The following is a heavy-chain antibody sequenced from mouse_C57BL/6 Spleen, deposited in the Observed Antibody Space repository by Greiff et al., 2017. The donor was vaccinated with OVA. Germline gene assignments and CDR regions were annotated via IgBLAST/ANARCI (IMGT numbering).Heavy chain of an antibody. CDR1: GYTFTSYW. D-gene: IGHD1-1*01. CDR3: ARRGSSSAWFAY. J-gene: IGHJ3*01. CDR2: IDPSDSYT. Sequence: QVQLQQPGAELVMPGASVKLSCTASGYTFTSYWMHWVKQRPGQGLEWIGEIDPSDSYTNYNQKFKGKSTLTVDKSSSTAYMQLSSLTSEDSAVYYCARRGSSSAWFAYWGQGTLVTVSA. V-gene: IGHV1-69*01.